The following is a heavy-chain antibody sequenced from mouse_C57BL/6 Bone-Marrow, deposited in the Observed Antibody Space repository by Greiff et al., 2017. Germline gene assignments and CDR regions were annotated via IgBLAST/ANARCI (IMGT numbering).Heavy chain of an antibody. D-gene: IGHD2-2*01. J-gene: IGHJ4*01. CDR2: IDPSDSYT. CDR1: GYTFTSYW. CDR3: AREGLPRGDY. Sequence: VQLQQPGAELVRPGTSVKLSCKASGYTFTSYWMHGVKQRPGQGLEWIGVIDPSDSYTNYNQKFTGKATLTVDTSSSTAYMQLSSLTSEASAVCYRAREGLPRGDYWGQGTSVTVSS. V-gene: IGHV1-59*01.